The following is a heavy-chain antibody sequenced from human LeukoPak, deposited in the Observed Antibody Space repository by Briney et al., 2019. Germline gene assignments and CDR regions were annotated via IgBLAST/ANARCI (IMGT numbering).Heavy chain of an antibody. J-gene: IGHJ4*02. CDR2: ITPIFGTA. D-gene: IGHD3-22*01. Sequence: GASVKVSCKASGGTFSSYAISWVRQAPGQGLEWMGRITPIFGTANYAQKFQGRVTITTDESTSTAYMELSSLRSEDTAVYYCARDGPAYDSSGYYDYWGQGTLVTVSS. CDR1: GGTFSSYA. CDR3: ARDGPAYDSSGYYDY. V-gene: IGHV1-69*05.